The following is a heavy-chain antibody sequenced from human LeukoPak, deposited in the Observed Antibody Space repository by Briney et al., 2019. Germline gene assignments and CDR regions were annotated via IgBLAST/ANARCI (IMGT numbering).Heavy chain of an antibody. V-gene: IGHV4-34*01. CDR3: AGASRRHYYDSSGCLDY. CDR2: INHSGST. CDR1: GGSFSGYY. Sequence: SETLSLTCAVYGGSFSGYYWSWIRQPPGKGLEWIGEINHSGSTNYNPSLKSRVTISVDTSKNQFSLKLSSVTAADTAVYYCAGASRRHYYDSSGCLDYWSQGTLVTVSS. D-gene: IGHD3-22*01. J-gene: IGHJ4*02.